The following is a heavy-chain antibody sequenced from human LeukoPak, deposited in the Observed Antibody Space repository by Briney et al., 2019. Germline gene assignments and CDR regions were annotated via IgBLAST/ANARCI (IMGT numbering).Heavy chain of an antibody. D-gene: IGHD6-19*01. V-gene: IGHV3-11*04. CDR3: ARAPYSSGWYGKGYYFDY. J-gene: IGHJ4*02. CDR1: GFTFSDYY. Sequence: GGSLRLSCAASGFTFSDYYMSWIRQAPGKGLEWVSYISRSSSTIYYADSVKGRFTISRDNAKNSLYLQMNSLRAEDTAVYYCARAPYSSGWYGKGYYFDYWGQGTLVTVSS. CDR2: ISRSSSTI.